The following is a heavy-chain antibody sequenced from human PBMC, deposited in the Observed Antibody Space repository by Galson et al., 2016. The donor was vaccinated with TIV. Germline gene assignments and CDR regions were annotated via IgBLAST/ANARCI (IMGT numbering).Heavy chain of an antibody. Sequence: SVKVSCKASGYTFTSYDINWVRRATGQGLEWMGWMNPNSGNTGYAQKFRGRVTMTRNPSVRTAYMELSSLRSEDTAVYYCARSGDYGDYWGQGTLVTVSS. CDR3: ARSGDYGDY. J-gene: IGHJ4*02. CDR2: MNPNSGNT. D-gene: IGHD4-17*01. V-gene: IGHV1-8*02. CDR1: GYTFTSYD.